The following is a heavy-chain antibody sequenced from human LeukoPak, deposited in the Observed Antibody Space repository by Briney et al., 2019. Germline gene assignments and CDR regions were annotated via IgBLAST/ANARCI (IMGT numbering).Heavy chain of an antibody. Sequence: SVKVSCKASGGTFSSYAISWVRQAPGQGLEWMGGINPIFRTANYAQQFQDRVTIIADESTSTAYMELSSLRSEDTAVYYCATFNGQWLSPLNAFDIWGQGTMVTVSS. D-gene: IGHD6-19*01. CDR2: INPIFRTA. J-gene: IGHJ3*02. CDR3: ATFNGQWLSPLNAFDI. V-gene: IGHV1-69*13. CDR1: GGTFSSYA.